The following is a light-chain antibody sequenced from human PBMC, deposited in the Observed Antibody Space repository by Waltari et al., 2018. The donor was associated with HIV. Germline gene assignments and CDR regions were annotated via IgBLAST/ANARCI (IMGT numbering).Light chain of an antibody. CDR2: YDD. V-gene: IGLV1-36*01. Sequence: QSVLTQPPSVSEAPRQRVTISCSGSSSNIGNNAVNWYQQVPGKAPKLLIYYDDLLPSGVSDRFSGSKSGTAASLAIRGLQSEDEADYYCAAWDDSLNGYVFGSGTKVTVL. CDR3: AAWDDSLNGYV. CDR1: SSNIGNNA. J-gene: IGLJ1*01.